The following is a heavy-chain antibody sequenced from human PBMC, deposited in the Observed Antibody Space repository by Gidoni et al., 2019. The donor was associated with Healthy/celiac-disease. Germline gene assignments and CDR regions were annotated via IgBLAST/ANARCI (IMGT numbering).Heavy chain of an antibody. J-gene: IGHJ4*02. CDR1: GGSFSGYY. CDR3: ARGHLSGWWPSIDY. CDR2: INQSGST. D-gene: IGHD6-19*01. Sequence: VQLQQWGAGLLKPSETLSLTCAVYGGSFSGYYWSWIRQPPGKGLEWTGEINQSGSTNYNPSLNIRLPISVDTSKNQFSLKLCSVTAADTAVYYCARGHLSGWWPSIDYWGQGTLVTVSS. V-gene: IGHV4-34*01.